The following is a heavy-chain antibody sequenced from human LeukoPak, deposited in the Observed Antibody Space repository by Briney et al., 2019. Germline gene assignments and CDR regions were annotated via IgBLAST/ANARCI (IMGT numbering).Heavy chain of an antibody. J-gene: IGHJ4*02. V-gene: IGHV1-69*05. CDR2: IIPIFGTA. CDR3: ASGGSYGSPLFDY. D-gene: IGHD1-26*01. Sequence: SVKVSCKASGGTFSSYAISWVRQAPGQGLEWMGGIIPIFGTANYAQKFQGRVTITTDESTSTAYMELSSLRSEDTAVYYCASGGSYGSPLFDYWGQGTLVTVSS. CDR1: GGTFSSYA.